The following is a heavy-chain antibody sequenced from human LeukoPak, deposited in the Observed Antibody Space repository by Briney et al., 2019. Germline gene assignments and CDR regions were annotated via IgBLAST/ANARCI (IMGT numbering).Heavy chain of an antibody. D-gene: IGHD6-19*01. V-gene: IGHV4-34*01. Sequence: SETLSLTCAVYGGSFSGYYWSWIRQPPGKGLELIGEINHSGSTNYNPSLKSRVTISVDTSKNQFSLKLSSVTAADTAVYYCARGGAVAGLRWFDPWGQGTLVTVSS. J-gene: IGHJ5*02. CDR3: ARGGAVAGLRWFDP. CDR1: GGSFSGYY. CDR2: INHSGST.